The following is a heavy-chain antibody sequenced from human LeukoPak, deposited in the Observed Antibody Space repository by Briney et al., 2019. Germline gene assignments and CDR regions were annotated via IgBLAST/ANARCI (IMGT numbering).Heavy chain of an antibody. D-gene: IGHD6-19*01. Sequence: ASVKVSCKASGYTFTSYDINWVRQATGQGLEWMGWMNPNSGNTGYAQKFQGKVTMTRNTSISTAYMDLSSLRSEDTAVYYCARGFRSGDDYFDYWGQGTLVTVSS. CDR1: GYTFTSYD. V-gene: IGHV1-8*01. CDR2: MNPNSGNT. J-gene: IGHJ4*02. CDR3: ARGFRSGDDYFDY.